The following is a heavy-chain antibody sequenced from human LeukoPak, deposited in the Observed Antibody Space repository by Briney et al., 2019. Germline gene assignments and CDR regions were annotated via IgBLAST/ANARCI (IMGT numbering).Heavy chain of an antibody. J-gene: IGHJ5*02. V-gene: IGHV1-18*01. CDR3: ARASQQLPRDWFDP. CDR2: ISGYNGNT. CDR1: GYTFISYG. Sequence: ASVTVSCKASGYTFISYGISWVRQAPGQGLEWMGWISGYNGNTNYAQKFQGRVTMTTDTSTSTAYMELRSLRSDDTAVYYCARASQQLPRDWFDPWGQGTLVTVSS. D-gene: IGHD6-13*01.